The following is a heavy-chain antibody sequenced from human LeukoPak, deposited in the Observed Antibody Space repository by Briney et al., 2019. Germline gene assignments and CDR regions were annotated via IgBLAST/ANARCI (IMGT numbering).Heavy chain of an antibody. Sequence: SETLSLTCTVSGGSISSGDYYWSWIRQHPGKGLEWIGYIYYTGSTYYSPSLKSRVTISVDTSKNQFSLKLSSVTAADTAVYYCASGLGGSGYYSDYWGQGTLVTVSS. CDR3: ASGLGGSGYYSDY. CDR2: IYYTGST. CDR1: GGSISSGDYY. D-gene: IGHD3-22*01. J-gene: IGHJ4*02. V-gene: IGHV4-31*03.